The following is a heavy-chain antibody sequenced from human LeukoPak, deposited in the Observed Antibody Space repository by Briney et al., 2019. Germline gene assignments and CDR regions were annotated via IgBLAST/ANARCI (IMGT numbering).Heavy chain of an antibody. D-gene: IGHD5-18*01. CDR2: IRPDGGEK. J-gene: IGHJ4*02. CDR1: GFNFNNYW. V-gene: IGHV3-7*03. CDR3: ARGGYTNGYAY. Sequence: GGSLRLSCAASGFNFNNYWMSWVRQAPGNGLGWVTNIRPDGGEKYYVDSVKGRFPISRDNDKNSVVLQMNSLRATDTAVYYCARGGYTNGYAYWGQGTLVTVSS.